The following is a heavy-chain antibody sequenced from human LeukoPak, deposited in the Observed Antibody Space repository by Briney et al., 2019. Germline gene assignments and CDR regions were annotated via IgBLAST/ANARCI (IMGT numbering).Heavy chain of an antibody. J-gene: IGHJ5*02. CDR3: AGSIAVDSLGDWFDP. CDR2: INPSGGST. V-gene: IGHV1-46*01. Sequence: GASVKVSCKASGYTFTSYYMHWVRQAPGQGLEWMGIINPSGGSTSYAQKFQGRVTMTRDTSTSTAYMELRSLRSDDTAVYYCAGSIAVDSLGDWFDPWGQGTLVTVSS. CDR1: GYTFTSYY. D-gene: IGHD6-19*01.